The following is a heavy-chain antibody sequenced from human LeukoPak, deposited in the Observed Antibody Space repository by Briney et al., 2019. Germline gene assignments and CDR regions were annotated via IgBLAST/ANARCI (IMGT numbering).Heavy chain of an antibody. CDR1: GFTFTTYW. Sequence: GGSLRLSCAASGFTFTTYWMTWVRQAPGKGLGWVANINQDGTEKYYVDSVKGRFTISRDNAKNSLYLQMNSLGVEDTAVYYCAKVAKYYYGSETYYFFEHWGQGTPVTASS. V-gene: IGHV3-7*01. CDR2: INQDGTEK. D-gene: IGHD3-10*01. J-gene: IGHJ4*02. CDR3: AKVAKYYYGSETYYFFEH.